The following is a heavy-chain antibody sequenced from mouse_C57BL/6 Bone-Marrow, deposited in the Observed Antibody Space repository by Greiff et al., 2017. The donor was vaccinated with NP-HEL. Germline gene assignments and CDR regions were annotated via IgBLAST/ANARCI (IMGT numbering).Heavy chain of an antibody. CDR3: ARPHYDYDQAWFAY. D-gene: IGHD2-4*01. J-gene: IGHJ3*01. V-gene: IGHV1-64*01. CDR2: IHPNSGST. Sequence: QVQLKESGAELVKPGASVKLSCKASGYTFTSYWMHWVKQRPGQGLEWIGMIHPNSGSTNYNEKFKSKATLTVDKSSSTAYMQLSSLTSEDSAVYYCARPHYDYDQAWFAYWGQGTLVTVSA. CDR1: GYTFTSYW.